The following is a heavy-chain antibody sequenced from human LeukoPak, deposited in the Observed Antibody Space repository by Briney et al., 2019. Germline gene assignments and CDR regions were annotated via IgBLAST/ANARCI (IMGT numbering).Heavy chain of an antibody. CDR2: ITTSGGAK. CDR3: SRTRSSGHLLLDS. J-gene: IGHJ4*02. D-gene: IGHD3-22*01. Sequence: GGSLRLSCAASGFTFSSYSMNWVRQAPGKGLEWISYITTSGGAKNYADSVKGRFTISRDNAENSLYLQMSSLRAEDTAVYYFSRTRSSGHLLLDSWGQGTPVTVSS. V-gene: IGHV3-48*01. CDR1: GFTFSSYS.